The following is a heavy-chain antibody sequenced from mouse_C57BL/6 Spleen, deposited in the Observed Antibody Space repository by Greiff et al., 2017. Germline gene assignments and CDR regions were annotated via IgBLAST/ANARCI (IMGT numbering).Heavy chain of an antibody. V-gene: IGHV1-26*01. Sequence: VQLQQSGPELVKPGASVKISCKASGYTFTDYYMNWVKQSHGKSLEWIGDINPNNGGTSYNQKFKGKATLTVYKSSSTAYMELRSLTSEVSAVYYCASRGNYGYFDVWGTGTTVTVSS. CDR1: GYTFTDYY. D-gene: IGHD2-1*01. J-gene: IGHJ1*03. CDR2: INPNNGGT. CDR3: ASRGNYGYFDV.